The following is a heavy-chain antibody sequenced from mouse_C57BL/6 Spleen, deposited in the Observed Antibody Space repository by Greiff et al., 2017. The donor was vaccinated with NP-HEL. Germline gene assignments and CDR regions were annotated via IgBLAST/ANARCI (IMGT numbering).Heavy chain of an antibody. J-gene: IGHJ3*01. Sequence: VKLVESGPGLVQPSQSLSITCTVSGFSLTSYGVHWVRQSPGKGLEWLGVIWSGGSTDYNAAFISRLSISKDNSKSQVFFKMNSLQADDTAIYYCARNWGGGYGNFTFAYWGQGTLVTVSA. D-gene: IGHD2-1*01. V-gene: IGHV2-2*01. CDR2: IWSGGST. CDR3: ARNWGGGYGNFTFAY. CDR1: GFSLTSYG.